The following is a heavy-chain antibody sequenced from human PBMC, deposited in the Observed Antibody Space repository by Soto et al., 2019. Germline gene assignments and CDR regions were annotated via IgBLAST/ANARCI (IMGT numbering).Heavy chain of an antibody. D-gene: IGHD6-19*01. V-gene: IGHV3-23*01. J-gene: IGHJ6*02. Sequence: VQLLESGGGLLQPGGSLRLSCAASGFTFSTYAMTWVRQAPGKGPEWVSSVSGSGGNTLYADSVKGRFTISRDNSKNTLYLQMNSLRAGDTAVCYCAKGRAPSGWYPPYYYGMDVWGQGTTVIVSS. CDR1: GFTFSTYA. CDR2: VSGSGGNT. CDR3: AKGRAPSGWYPPYYYGMDV.